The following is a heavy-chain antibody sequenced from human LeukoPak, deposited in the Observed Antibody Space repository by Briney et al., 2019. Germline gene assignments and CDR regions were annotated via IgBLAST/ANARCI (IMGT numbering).Heavy chain of an antibody. CDR2: INPNNGGT. D-gene: IGHD3-10*01. V-gene: IGHV1-2*02. Sequence: ASVKVSCKASGYIFTGYFIHWVRQAPGQGLEWMGWINPNNGGTDLAQKFQGRVTMTRDTSISTAYMELSILRSDDTALFYCARGFGDYYYYGMDVWGQGTAVTVSS. J-gene: IGHJ6*02. CDR3: ARGFGDYYYYGMDV. CDR1: GYIFTGYF.